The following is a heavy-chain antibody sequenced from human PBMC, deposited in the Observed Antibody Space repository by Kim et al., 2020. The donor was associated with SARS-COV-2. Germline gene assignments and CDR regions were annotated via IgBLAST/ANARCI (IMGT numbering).Heavy chain of an antibody. Sequence: ASVKVSCKASGYTFTSYDINWVRQATGQGLEWMGWMNPNSGNTGYAQKFQGRVTMTRNTSISTAYMELSSLRSEDTAVYYCARGEIVVVPAAMMYYYYYMDVWGKGTTVTVSS. CDR2: MNPNSGNT. D-gene: IGHD2-2*01. J-gene: IGHJ6*03. V-gene: IGHV1-8*01. CDR3: ARGEIVVVPAAMMYYYYYMDV. CDR1: GYTFTSYD.